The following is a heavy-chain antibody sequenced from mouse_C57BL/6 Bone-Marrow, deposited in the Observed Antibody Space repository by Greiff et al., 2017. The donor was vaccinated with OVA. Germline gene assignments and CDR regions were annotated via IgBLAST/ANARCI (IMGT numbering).Heavy chain of an antibody. D-gene: IGHD2-1*01. Sequence: QVQLQQPGAELVKPGASVKLSCKASGYTFTSYWMQWVKQRPGQGLEWIGEIDPSDSYTNYNQKFKGKATLTVDTSSSTAYMQLSSLTSEDSAVYYCARDGNYVGFAYWGQGTLVTVSA. CDR2: IDPSDSYT. CDR1: GYTFTSYW. V-gene: IGHV1-50*01. CDR3: ARDGNYVGFAY. J-gene: IGHJ3*01.